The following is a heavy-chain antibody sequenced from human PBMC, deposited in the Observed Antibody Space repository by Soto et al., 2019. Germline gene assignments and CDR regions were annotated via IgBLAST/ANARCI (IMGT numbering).Heavy chain of an antibody. J-gene: IGHJ4*02. CDR2: INSFSGDP. CDR3: ARGGSYYAL. Sequence: QEQLVQSGAEVKQAGASVRVSCKASGNSRTISFTHWLRQARGQGLEWMGWINSFSGDPYYAHRFQGRVTMTRDTSTTTDFMELSGLRSDDTAVYFCARGGSYYALWGQGTRVTVSS. CDR1: GNSRTISF. V-gene: IGHV1-2*02. D-gene: IGHD3-10*01.